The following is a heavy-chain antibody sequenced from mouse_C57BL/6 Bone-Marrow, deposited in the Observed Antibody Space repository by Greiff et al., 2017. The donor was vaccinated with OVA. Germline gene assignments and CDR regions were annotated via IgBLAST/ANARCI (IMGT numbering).Heavy chain of an antibody. V-gene: IGHV5-4*01. CDR1: GFTFSSYA. CDR3: ARVIYYDYDEAMDY. J-gene: IGHJ4*01. CDR2: ISDGGSYT. Sequence: EVQLVESGGGLVKPGGSLKLSCAASGFTFSSYAMSWVRQTPEKRLEWVATISDGGSYTYYPDNVKGRFTISRDNAKNNLYLQMSHLKSEDTAMYYCARVIYYDYDEAMDYWGQGTSVTVSS. D-gene: IGHD2-4*01.